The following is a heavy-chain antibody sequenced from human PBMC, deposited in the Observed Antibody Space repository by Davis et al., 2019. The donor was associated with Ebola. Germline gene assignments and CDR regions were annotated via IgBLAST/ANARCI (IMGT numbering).Heavy chain of an antibody. V-gene: IGHV3-20*04. CDR3: ARLGAYGDDPPI. D-gene: IGHD4-17*01. CDR1: GFIFSSYV. Sequence: GGSLRLSCAASGFIFSSYVMSWVRQAPGKGLEWVSGINWNSGVIDYADSVKGRFSISRDNAKNSLFLQVNSLRPEDTAFYYCARLGAYGDDPPIWGQGTIVTVSS. J-gene: IGHJ3*02. CDR2: INWNSGVI.